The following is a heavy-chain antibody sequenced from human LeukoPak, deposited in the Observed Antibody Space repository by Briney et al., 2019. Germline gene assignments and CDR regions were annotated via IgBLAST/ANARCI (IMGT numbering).Heavy chain of an antibody. CDR3: VKDDDYGDYSPDY. J-gene: IGHJ4*02. CDR2: ISGSGGST. D-gene: IGHD4-17*01. V-gene: IGHV3-23*01. CDR1: GFTFSSYA. Sequence: GGSLRLSCVASGFTFSSYAMSWARQAPGKGLEWVSAISGSGGSTYYADSVKGRFTISRDNSKNTLYLQMNSLRAEDTAVYYCVKDDDYGDYSPDYWGQGTLVTVSS.